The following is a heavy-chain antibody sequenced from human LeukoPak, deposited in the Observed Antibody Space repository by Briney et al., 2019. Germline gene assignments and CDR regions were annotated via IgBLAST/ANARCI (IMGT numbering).Heavy chain of an antibody. V-gene: IGHV4-34*01. CDR1: GGPFSGYY. J-gene: IGHJ6*04. Sequence: SETLSLTCAVYGGPFSGYYWSWIRQPPGKGLEWIGEINHSGSTNYNPSLKSRVTISVDTSKNQSSLKLSSVTAADTAVYYCAELGITMIGGVWGKGTTVTISS. D-gene: IGHD3-10*02. CDR2: INHSGST. CDR3: AELGITMIGGV.